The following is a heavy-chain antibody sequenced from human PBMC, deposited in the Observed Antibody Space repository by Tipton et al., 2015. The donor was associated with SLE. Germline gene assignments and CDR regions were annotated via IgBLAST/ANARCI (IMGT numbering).Heavy chain of an antibody. J-gene: IGHJ4*02. D-gene: IGHD4-17*01. Sequence: TLSLTCTVSGGSISYLYHYWSWIRQPAGKGLEWIGGFSFSGTTNYNPSPKSRITISGDTSKNQFSLNLTSVTAADTAVYYCARRAGDYAYFDSWGQGTLVTVSS. CDR2: FSFSGTT. CDR3: ARRAGDYAYFDS. CDR1: GGSISYLYHY. V-gene: IGHV4-61*02.